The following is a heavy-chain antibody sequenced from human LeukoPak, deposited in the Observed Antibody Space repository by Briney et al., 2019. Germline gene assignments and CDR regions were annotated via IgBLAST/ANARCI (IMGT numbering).Heavy chain of an antibody. Sequence: ASVKVSCKASGYTFTSYYMHLVRQAPGQGLEWMGEISAYNGNTNYAQKLQGRVTMTTDTSTSTAYMELRSLRSDDTAVYYCARDTFAIAAATYFQHWGQGTLVTVSS. D-gene: IGHD6-13*01. J-gene: IGHJ1*01. V-gene: IGHV1-18*04. CDR1: GYTFTSYY. CDR3: ARDTFAIAAATYFQH. CDR2: ISAYNGNT.